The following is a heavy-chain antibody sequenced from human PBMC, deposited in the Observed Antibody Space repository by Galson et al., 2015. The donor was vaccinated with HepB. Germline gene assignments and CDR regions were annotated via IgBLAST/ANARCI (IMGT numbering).Heavy chain of an antibody. D-gene: IGHD5-24*01. V-gene: IGHV1-69*13. CDR1: GDSFGNYA. CDR2: IIPIFATA. J-gene: IGHJ4*01. Sequence: SVKVSCKASGDSFGNYAITWLRQAPGQGPEWLGGIIPIFATAGHAQKFQDRITITADGPTTVYMEFRGLTSEDTAMYYCTRGPVEANTSSSYYECWGQGTLVPVAS. CDR3: TRGPVEANTSSSYYEC.